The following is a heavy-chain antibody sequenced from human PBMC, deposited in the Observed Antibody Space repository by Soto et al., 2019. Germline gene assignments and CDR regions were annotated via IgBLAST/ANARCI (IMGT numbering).Heavy chain of an antibody. CDR1: GFTFSSYA. Sequence: HPGGSLRLSCAASGFTFSSYAMSWVRQAPGKGLEWVSAISGSGGSTYYADSVKGLFTISRDNSKNTLYLQMNSLRAEDTAVYYCAKAPPGYCSSTSCRPLYSSSWYVDYWGQGTLVTVSS. V-gene: IGHV3-23*01. CDR3: AKAPPGYCSSTSCRPLYSSSWYVDY. CDR2: ISGSGGST. J-gene: IGHJ4*02. D-gene: IGHD2-2*01.